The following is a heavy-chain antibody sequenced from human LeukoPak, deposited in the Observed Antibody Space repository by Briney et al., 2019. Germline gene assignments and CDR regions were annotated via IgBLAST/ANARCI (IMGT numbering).Heavy chain of an antibody. CDR2: ISAYNGNT. CDR3: ARIVVVPAASIYYGMDV. J-gene: IGHJ6*02. V-gene: IGHV1-18*01. D-gene: IGHD2-2*01. CDR1: GYTFTSYG. Sequence: ASVKVSCKASGYTFTSYGITWVRQALGQGLEWMGWISAYNGNTNYAQKFQGRVTITTDTSTSTAYMELRSLRSDDTAVYYCARIVVVPAASIYYGMDVRGQATTVTVSS.